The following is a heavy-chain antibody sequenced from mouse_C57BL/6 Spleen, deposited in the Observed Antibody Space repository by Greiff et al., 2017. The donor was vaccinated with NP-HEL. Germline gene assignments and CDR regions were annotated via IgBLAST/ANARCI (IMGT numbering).Heavy chain of an antibody. J-gene: IGHJ4*01. CDR1: GFTFSSYA. Sequence: EVQGVESGGGLVKPGGSLKLSCAASGFTFSSYAMSWVRQTPEKRLEWVATISDGGSYTYYPDNVKGRFTISRDNAKNNLYLQMSHLKSEDTAMYYCARGEGYYGNSYAMDYWGQGTSVTVSS. V-gene: IGHV5-4*01. CDR2: ISDGGSYT. CDR3: ARGEGYYGNSYAMDY. D-gene: IGHD2-1*01.